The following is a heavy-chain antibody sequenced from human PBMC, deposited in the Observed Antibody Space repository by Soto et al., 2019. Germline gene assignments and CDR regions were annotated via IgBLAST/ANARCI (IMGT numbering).Heavy chain of an antibody. CDR1: GFAFSSYA. CDR2: IVDTGGRT. D-gene: IGHD2-2*01. V-gene: IGHV3-23*01. J-gene: IGHJ6*02. Sequence: EVHLLESGGALVQPGGSLRLSCTASGFAFSSYAMNWVRQAPGKGLEWVSGIVDTGGRTFYADSVKGRFTISRDNAKNTLYLEMNSLRAEDTAIYYCAPVPAASSYYNTDVWGQGTTVTVSS. CDR3: APVPAASSYYNTDV.